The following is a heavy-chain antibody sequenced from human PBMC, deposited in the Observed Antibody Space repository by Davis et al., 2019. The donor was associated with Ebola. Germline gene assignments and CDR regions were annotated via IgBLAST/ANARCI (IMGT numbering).Heavy chain of an antibody. D-gene: IGHD6-19*01. V-gene: IGHV1-3*01. CDR2: VHGGNGNT. CDR1: GYTFTRYA. Sequence: AASVKVSCKASGYTFTRYAMNWVRQAPGQRLEWMGWVHGGNGNTKYSQRFQGRVTITTDTSASTVYLDLTSLRSEDTAVFYCARASFGYNSGWYADYWGPGSLVTVSS. CDR3: ARASFGYNSGWYADY. J-gene: IGHJ4*02.